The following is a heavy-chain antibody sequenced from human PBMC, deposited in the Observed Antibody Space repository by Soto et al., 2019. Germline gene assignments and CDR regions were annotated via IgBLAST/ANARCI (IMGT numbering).Heavy chain of an antibody. Sequence: QVQLVQSGAEVKKPGSSVKVSCKASGGTFSSYAISWVRQAPGQGLEWMGGIIPIFGTANYAQKFQGRVTITADESTSTAYMELSSLRSEDTAVYYCARAGVYGDDEDNWYFDLWGRGTLVTVSS. CDR3: ARAGVYGDDEDNWYFDL. D-gene: IGHD4-17*01. J-gene: IGHJ2*01. V-gene: IGHV1-69*01. CDR2: IIPIFGTA. CDR1: GGTFSSYA.